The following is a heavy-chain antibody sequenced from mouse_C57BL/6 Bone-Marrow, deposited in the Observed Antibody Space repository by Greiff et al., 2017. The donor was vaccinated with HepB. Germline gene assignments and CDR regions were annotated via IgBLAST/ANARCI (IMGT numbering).Heavy chain of an antibody. CDR2: ISDGGSYT. D-gene: IGHD1-1*01. CDR3: ARDAITTVVAPLFDY. CDR1: GFTFSSYA. J-gene: IGHJ2*01. Sequence: EVKLVESGGGLVKPGGSLKLSCAASGFTFSSYAMSWVRQTPEKRLEWVATISDGGSYTYYPDNVKGRFTISRDNAKNNLYLQMSHLKSEDTAMYYCARDAITTVVAPLFDYWGQGTTLTVSS. V-gene: IGHV5-4*01.